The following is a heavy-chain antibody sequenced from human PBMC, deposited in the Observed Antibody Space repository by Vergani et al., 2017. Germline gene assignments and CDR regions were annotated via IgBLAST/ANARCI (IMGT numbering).Heavy chain of an antibody. J-gene: IGHJ6*02. CDR2: IHHSGDT. V-gene: IGHV4-38-2*01. D-gene: IGHD3-10*01. Sequence: QVQLQESGPGLVKPSETLTLTCDVSDSSIMTNPYWGWFRQSPGKGLEWIGCIHHSGDTHYNSSLKSRVSISFVSSSKFSLSLTSVTAADTAIYYCARHRGSWGFCPSSYFYGMDVLVHGTTVTVSS. CDR1: DSSIMTNPY. CDR3: ARHRGSWGFCPSSYFYGMDV.